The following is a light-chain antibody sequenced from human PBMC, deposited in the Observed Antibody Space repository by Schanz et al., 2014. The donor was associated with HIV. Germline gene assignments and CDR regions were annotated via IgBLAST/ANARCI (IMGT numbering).Light chain of an antibody. CDR3: CSYARSCPLV. CDR1: SSDVGSYDY. J-gene: IGLJ2*01. CDR2: NVN. V-gene: IGLV2-11*01. Sequence: QSALIQPPSVSGSPGQSVTISCTGTSSDVGSYDYVSWYQQHPGTVPKPMIYNVNTQPSRVPDRFSGSKSGNTASLTISGLQAEDESDYYCCSYARSCPLVFGGGTNRTVL.